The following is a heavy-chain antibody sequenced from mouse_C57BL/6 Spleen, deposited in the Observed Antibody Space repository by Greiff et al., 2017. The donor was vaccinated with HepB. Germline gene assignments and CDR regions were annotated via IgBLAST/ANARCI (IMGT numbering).Heavy chain of an antibody. CDR2: IHPNSGST. Sequence: QVQLQQPGAALVKPGASVKLSCKASGYTFTSYWMHWVKPRPGQGLEWIGMIHPNSGSTNYNEKFKSKATLTVDKSSSTAYMQLSSLTSEDSAVYYCARCGYGRSPPFADWGQGTLGTVSA. CDR3: ARCGYGRSPPFAD. V-gene: IGHV1-64*01. D-gene: IGHD1-1*01. CDR1: GYTFTSYW. J-gene: IGHJ3*01.